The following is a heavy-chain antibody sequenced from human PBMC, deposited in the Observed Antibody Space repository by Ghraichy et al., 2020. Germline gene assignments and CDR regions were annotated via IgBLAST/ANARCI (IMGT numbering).Heavy chain of an antibody. CDR3: ARDLVAPAAPVY. V-gene: IGHV1-18*01. Sequence: ASVKVSCKASGYTFTSYAISWVRQAPGQGLEWMGWINGNNGNTNYAQKFQGRVTLTTDTSTSIAYMELRSLRSDDTAVYYCARDLVAPAAPVYWGQGALVNVSS. CDR2: INGNNGNT. J-gene: IGHJ4*02. CDR1: GYTFTSYA. D-gene: IGHD2-2*01.